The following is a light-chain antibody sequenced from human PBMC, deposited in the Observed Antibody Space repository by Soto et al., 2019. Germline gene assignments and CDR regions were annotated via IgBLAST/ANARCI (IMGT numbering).Light chain of an antibody. CDR1: SSDVGGYDY. CDR3: SSYTGSSTFV. J-gene: IGLJ1*01. CDR2: DVN. Sequence: QSVLTQPASVSGSPEQSITISCTGTSSDVGGYDYVSWYQQLPGKAPKLLIYDVNNRPSGVSHRFSGSKSGNTASLTISGLQAEDEADYYCSSYTGSSTFVFGTGTKVTVL. V-gene: IGLV2-14*01.